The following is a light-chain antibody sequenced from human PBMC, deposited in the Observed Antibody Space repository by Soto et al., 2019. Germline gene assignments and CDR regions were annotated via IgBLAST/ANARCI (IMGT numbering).Light chain of an antibody. CDR1: SSDIGTYNY. Sequence: QSALTQPASMSGSPGQSITISCTGTSSDIGTYNYVSWYQQHPGKVPKLMIYEVSNRPSGVSSRFSGSKSGNTASLYISGLQAEDEADYYCSSYTSSSTIVFGTGTKVTVL. J-gene: IGLJ1*01. CDR3: SSYTSSSTIV. CDR2: EVS. V-gene: IGLV2-14*01.